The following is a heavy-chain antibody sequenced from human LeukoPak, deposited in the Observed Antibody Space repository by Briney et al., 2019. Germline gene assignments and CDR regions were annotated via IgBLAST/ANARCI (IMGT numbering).Heavy chain of an antibody. Sequence: GGSLRLSCAASGFTFSSYWMSWVRQAPGKGLEWVANIRQDGSEKYYVDSVKGRFTISRDNAKNSLYLQMNSLRAEDTAVYYCAMYYYDSSGYYPFRPLFDYWGQGTLVTVSS. J-gene: IGHJ4*02. CDR3: AMYYYDSSGYYPFRPLFDY. D-gene: IGHD3-22*01. CDR2: IRQDGSEK. V-gene: IGHV3-7*01. CDR1: GFTFSSYW.